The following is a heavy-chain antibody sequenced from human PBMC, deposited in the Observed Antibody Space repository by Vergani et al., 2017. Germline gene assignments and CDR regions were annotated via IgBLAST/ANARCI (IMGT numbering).Heavy chain of an antibody. J-gene: IGHJ5*02. CDR1: GGSFSGYY. Sequence: QVQLQQWGAGLLKPSETLSLTCAVYGGSFSGYYWSWIRQPPGKGLEWIGEINHSGSTNYNPSLKSRVTISVDTSKNQFSLKLSSVTAADTAVYYCARGSRRFLEWLFYNWFDPWGQGTLVTVSS. CDR2: INHSGST. V-gene: IGHV4-34*01. D-gene: IGHD3-3*01. CDR3: ARGSRRFLEWLFYNWFDP.